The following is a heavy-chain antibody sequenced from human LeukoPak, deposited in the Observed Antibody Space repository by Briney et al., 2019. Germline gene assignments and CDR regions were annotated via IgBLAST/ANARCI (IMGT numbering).Heavy chain of an antibody. J-gene: IGHJ4*02. CDR1: GGSISSYY. V-gene: IGHV4-59*01. CDR2: IYYSGST. CDR3: ARQYSGYDREIDY. Sequence: SETLSLTCTVSGGSISSYYWSWIRQPPGKGLEWIGYIYYSGSTNYNPSLKSRVTISVDTSKNQFSLKLSSVTAAGTAVYYCARQYSGYDREIDYWGQGTLVTVSS. D-gene: IGHD5-12*01.